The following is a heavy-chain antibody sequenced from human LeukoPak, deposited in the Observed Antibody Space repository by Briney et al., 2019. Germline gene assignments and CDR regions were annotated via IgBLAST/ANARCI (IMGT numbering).Heavy chain of an antibody. CDR3: AKGHVDTAMVSDY. V-gene: IGHV3-30*18. Sequence: GGSLRLSCAASGFTFSSYGMHWVRQAPGKGLEWVAVISYDGSNKYYADSVKGRFTISRDSSKNTLYLQMNSLRAEDTAVYYCAKGHVDTAMVSDYWGQGTLVTVSS. CDR2: ISYDGSNK. J-gene: IGHJ4*02. CDR1: GFTFSSYG. D-gene: IGHD5-18*01.